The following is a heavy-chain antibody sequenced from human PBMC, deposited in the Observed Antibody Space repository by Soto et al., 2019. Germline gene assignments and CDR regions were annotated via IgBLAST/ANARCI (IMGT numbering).Heavy chain of an antibody. Sequence: PGGSLRLSCAASGFTFDDYTMHWVRQAPGKGLEWVAHIRWDGSSTYYADSVRGRFTISRDNTRNSLYLQMNSLRAEDTAVYYCARDEARPLGYWGQGTLVTVSS. V-gene: IGHV3-43*01. CDR1: GFTFDDYT. J-gene: IGHJ4*02. CDR3: ARDEARPLGY. CDR2: IRWDGSST. D-gene: IGHD6-6*01.